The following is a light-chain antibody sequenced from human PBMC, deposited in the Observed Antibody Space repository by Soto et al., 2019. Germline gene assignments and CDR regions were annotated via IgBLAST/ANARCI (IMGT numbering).Light chain of an antibody. CDR2: GAS. CDR1: QRVSSN. CDR3: QQYNTWPPSII. Sequence: EVGMTQSPVTLSVSPGERATLSCRASQRVSSNVAWYQQKPGQAPRLLIYGASTRATDTPVRFRGSGSGTEFTLTISSLQSEDFAVYYCQQYNTWPPSIIFGQRTRLAIK. V-gene: IGKV3-15*01. J-gene: IGKJ5*01.